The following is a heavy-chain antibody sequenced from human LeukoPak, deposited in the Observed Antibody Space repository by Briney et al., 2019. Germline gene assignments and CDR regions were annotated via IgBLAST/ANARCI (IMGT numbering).Heavy chain of an antibody. J-gene: IGHJ4*02. CDR2: MNPDTGGR. Sequence: GASVKVSRKASGYSFVGYYIHWIRQAPGQGLEWLGWMNPDTGGRKLAQKFQGRVTLTRDTSINTAYMELNSLQSDDTAVYFCARDRVEMSTSLSFFDNWGQGSLITVSS. CDR3: ARDRVEMSTSLSFFDN. CDR1: GYSFVGYY. D-gene: IGHD5-24*01. V-gene: IGHV1-2*02.